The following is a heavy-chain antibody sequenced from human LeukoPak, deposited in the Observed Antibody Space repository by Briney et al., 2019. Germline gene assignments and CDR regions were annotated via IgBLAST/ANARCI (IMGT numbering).Heavy chain of an antibody. J-gene: IGHJ4*02. Sequence: PGGSLRLSCAASGFTFSSYEMNWVRQAPGKGLEWASYISSSGTTIYYADSVKGRFTISRDNAKNSLYLHMNSLRAEDAAVYYCARGRSSMAARYFDCWGQGTLVTVSS. CDR1: GFTFSSYE. CDR2: ISSSGTTI. D-gene: IGHD6-6*01. CDR3: ARGRSSMAARYFDC. V-gene: IGHV3-48*03.